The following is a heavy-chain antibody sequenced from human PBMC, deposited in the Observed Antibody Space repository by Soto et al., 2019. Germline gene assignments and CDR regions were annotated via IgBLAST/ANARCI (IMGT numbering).Heavy chain of an antibody. CDR1: GYTFTSYA. V-gene: IGHV1-18*01. CDR2: ISAYNGNT. Sequence: GASVKVSCKASGYTFTSYAMHWVRQAPGQRLEWMGWISAYNGNTNYAQKLQGRVTMTTDTSTSTAYMELRSLRSDDTAVYYCARVKGSGYHNWFDPWGQGTLVTVSS. D-gene: IGHD3-22*01. J-gene: IGHJ5*02. CDR3: ARVKGSGYHNWFDP.